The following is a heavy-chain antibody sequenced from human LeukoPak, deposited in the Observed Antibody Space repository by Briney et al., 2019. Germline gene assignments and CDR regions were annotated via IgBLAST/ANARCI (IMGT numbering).Heavy chain of an antibody. V-gene: IGHV1-69*02. Sequence: ASVKVSCKASGGTFSSYTISWVRQAPGQGLEWMGRIIPILGIANYAQKFQGRVTITADKSTSTAYMELSSLRSEDTAVYYCARGGDCDGDCADYYFDYWGQGTLVTVSS. CDR1: GGTFSSYT. J-gene: IGHJ4*02. D-gene: IGHD2-21*02. CDR3: ARGGDCDGDCADYYFDY. CDR2: IIPILGIA.